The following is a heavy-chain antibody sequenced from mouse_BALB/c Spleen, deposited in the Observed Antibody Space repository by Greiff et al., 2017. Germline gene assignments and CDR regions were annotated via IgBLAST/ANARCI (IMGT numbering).Heavy chain of an antibody. J-gene: IGHJ4*01. CDR3: ARREVRRRAMDY. D-gene: IGHD2-14*01. V-gene: IGHV1-7*01. CDR1: GYTFTSYW. Sequence: QVQLQQSGAELAKPGASVKMSCKASGYTFTSYWMHWVKQRPGQGLEWIGYINPSTGYTEYNQKFKDKATLTADKSSSTAYMQLSSLTSEDSAVYYCARREVRRRAMDYWGQGTSVTVSS. CDR2: INPSTGYT.